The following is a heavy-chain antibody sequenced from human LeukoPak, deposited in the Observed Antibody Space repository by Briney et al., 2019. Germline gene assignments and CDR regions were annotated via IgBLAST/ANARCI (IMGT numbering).Heavy chain of an antibody. CDR3: AKNDCTYSSSCPGAFDI. CDR2: ISGSGGST. V-gene: IGHV3-23*01. J-gene: IGHJ3*02. Sequence: GGSLRLSCAASGFTFSSYAMSWVRQAPGKGLEWVSAISGSGGSTYYADSVKGRFTISRDNSKNTLYLQMNSLRAEDTAVYYCAKNDCTYSSSCPGAFDIWGQGTMVTVSS. D-gene: IGHD6-13*01. CDR1: GFTFSSYA.